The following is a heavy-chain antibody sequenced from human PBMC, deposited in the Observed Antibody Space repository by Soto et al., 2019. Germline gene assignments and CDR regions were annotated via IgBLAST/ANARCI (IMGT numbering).Heavy chain of an antibody. CDR2: IRAYNGNT. V-gene: IGHV1-18*01. J-gene: IGHJ4*02. CDR1: GYTFTSYG. CDR3: AVDRSSGAARPRVTDD. Sequence: QVQMVQSGAEVKKPGASVKVSCKASGYTFTSYGISLVRQAPGQGLEWMGWIRAYNGNTNYAQTLQGRVTMTTDTSTSTAYMELRSLRSADTAVYYCAVDRSSGAARPRVTDDWCQGTLVTVS. D-gene: IGHD6-6*01.